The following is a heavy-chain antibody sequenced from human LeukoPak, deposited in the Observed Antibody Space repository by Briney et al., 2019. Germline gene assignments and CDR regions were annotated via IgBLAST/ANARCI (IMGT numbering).Heavy chain of an antibody. D-gene: IGHD1-26*01. J-gene: IGHJ6*03. CDR2: ITSSSSYI. CDR1: GFTFTSYN. V-gene: IGHV3-21*06. Sequence: GGSLRLSCAASGFTFTSYNMNWVRQAPGKGLEWVSSITSSSSYIYYADSVKGRFTISIDNAKNYLYLQMDSLRVEDTDVYYCAREPYSGNYGAYYYYYMDVWGKGTTVTISS. CDR3: AREPYSGNYGAYYYYYMDV.